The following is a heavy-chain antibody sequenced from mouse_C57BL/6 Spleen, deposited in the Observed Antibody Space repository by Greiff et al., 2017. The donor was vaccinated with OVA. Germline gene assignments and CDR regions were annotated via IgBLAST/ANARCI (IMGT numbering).Heavy chain of an antibody. CDR1: GYAFSSYW. CDR2: IYPGDGDT. Sequence: VMLVESGAELVKPGASVKISCKASGYAFSSYWMNWVKQRPGKGLEWIGQIYPGDGDTNYNGKFKGKATLTADKSSSTAYMQLSSLTSEDSAVYFCALLWTFAYWGQGTLVTVSA. V-gene: IGHV1-80*01. D-gene: IGHD2-1*01. CDR3: ALLWTFAY. J-gene: IGHJ3*01.